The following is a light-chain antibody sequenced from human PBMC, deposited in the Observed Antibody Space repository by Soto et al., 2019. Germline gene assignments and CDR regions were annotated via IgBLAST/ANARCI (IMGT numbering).Light chain of an antibody. Sequence: IVLTQSPGTLSLSPGESVTLSCRASQSVTTRLAWYQHKPGQAPTLLMSGASNRASGVPVRFSGSGYGTDFTLTITRLEPEDFALYYCQQYGGSPITFGLGTRLEIK. CDR1: QSVTTR. CDR3: QQYGGSPIT. CDR2: GAS. V-gene: IGKV3-20*01. J-gene: IGKJ5*01.